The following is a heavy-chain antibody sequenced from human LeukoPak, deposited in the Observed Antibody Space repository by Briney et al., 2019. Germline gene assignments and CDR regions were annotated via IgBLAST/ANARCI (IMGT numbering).Heavy chain of an antibody. Sequence: GGSLRLSCAASGFTFSSHAMSWVRQAPGKGLEWVSGITSSGDATSHADSVRGRFTISRDNSRNTLYPQINSLRAEDTAAYYCATRNYYDSRGYYYYYFDFWGQGTLVTVSS. V-gene: IGHV3-23*01. D-gene: IGHD3-22*01. CDR3: ATRNYYDSRGYYYYYFDF. J-gene: IGHJ4*02. CDR2: ITSSGDAT. CDR1: GFTFSSHA.